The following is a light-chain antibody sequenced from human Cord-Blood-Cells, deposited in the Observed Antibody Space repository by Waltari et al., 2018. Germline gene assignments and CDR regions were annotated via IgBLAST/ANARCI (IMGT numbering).Light chain of an antibody. J-gene: IGKJ2*01. V-gene: IGKV3-11*01. Sequence: EIGLTQSPATLSLSPGERATLSCRASQSVSSYLAWYQQKPGQAPRLLIYDASNRATGIPARFSASGSGTDFTLTISSLEPEEFAVYYCQQRSNWPPYTFGQGTQLERK. CDR1: QSVSSY. CDR3: QQRSNWPPYT. CDR2: DAS.